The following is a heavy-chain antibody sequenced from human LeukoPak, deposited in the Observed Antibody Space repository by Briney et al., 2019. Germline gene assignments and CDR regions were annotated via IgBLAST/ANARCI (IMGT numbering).Heavy chain of an antibody. J-gene: IGHJ4*02. CDR2: ISSSSSYI. CDR1: GFTFSSYS. V-gene: IGHV3-21*01. CDR3: ARAPTHSSGTH. D-gene: IGHD6-19*01. Sequence: GGSLRLSCAASGFTFSSYSMTWVRQAPGKGLEWVSSISSSSSYIYYADSVKGRFTISRDNAKNSLYLQMNSLRAEDTAVYYCARAPTHSSGTHWGQGTLVTVSS.